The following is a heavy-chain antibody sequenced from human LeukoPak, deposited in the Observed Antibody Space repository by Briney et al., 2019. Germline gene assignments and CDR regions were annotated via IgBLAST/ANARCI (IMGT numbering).Heavy chain of an antibody. V-gene: IGHV3-21*01. D-gene: IGHD3-22*01. CDR1: GFTFSSYS. CDR3: ARIYDSSGYSFDY. J-gene: IGHJ4*02. CDR2: ISSSSSYL. Sequence: GGSLRLSCAASGFTFSSYSMNWVRQAPGKGLEWVSSISSSSSYLYYADSVKGRFTISRDNAKNSLYLQMNSLRAEDTAVYCCARIYDSSGYSFDYWGQGTLVTVSS.